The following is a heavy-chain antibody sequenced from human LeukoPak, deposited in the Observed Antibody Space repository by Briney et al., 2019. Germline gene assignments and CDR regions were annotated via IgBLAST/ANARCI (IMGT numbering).Heavy chain of an antibody. CDR3: AGGSGWLIDY. CDR2: IKQDGSEK. CDR1: GFTFSSYW. V-gene: IGHV3-7*01. J-gene: IGHJ4*02. Sequence: PGGSLRLSCAASGFTFSSYWMNWVRQAPGKGLGWVANIKQDGSEKYYVDSVKGRFTISRDNTKNSLYLQMNSLRAEDTAVYYCAGGSGWLIDYWGQGTLVTVSS. D-gene: IGHD6-19*01.